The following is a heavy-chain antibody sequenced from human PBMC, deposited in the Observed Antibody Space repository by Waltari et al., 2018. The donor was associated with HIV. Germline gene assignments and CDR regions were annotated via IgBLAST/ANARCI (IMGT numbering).Heavy chain of an antibody. CDR1: RYTFCNYE. D-gene: IGHD2-21*02. Sequence: EVQMVETGGGAVQAGGSLRLSCVAPRYTFCNYEMNWVRQAPGKGMGWVSLISVSCNPIYNSYSEKGRFTISRDNANNSIYLRMKYLRAEVTAIYDCARDGDHGVTKRVNAFDLWGQGTMVTVSP. CDR2: ISVSCNPI. V-gene: IGHV3-48*03. CDR3: ARDGDHGVTKRVNAFDL. J-gene: IGHJ3*01.